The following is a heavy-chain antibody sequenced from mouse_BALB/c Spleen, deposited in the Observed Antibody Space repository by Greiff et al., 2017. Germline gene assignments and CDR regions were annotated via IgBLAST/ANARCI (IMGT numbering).Heavy chain of an antibody. D-gene: IGHD1-2*01. V-gene: IGHV5-6-5*01. CDR2: ISSGGST. CDR3: ARGGTTATMDY. J-gene: IGHJ4*01. Sequence: DVHLVESGGGLVKPGGSLKLSCAASGFTFSSYAMSWVRQTPEKRLEWVASISSGGSTYYPDSVKGRFTISRDNARNILYLQMSSLRSEDTAMYYCARGGTTATMDYWGQGTSVTVSS. CDR1: GFTFSSYA.